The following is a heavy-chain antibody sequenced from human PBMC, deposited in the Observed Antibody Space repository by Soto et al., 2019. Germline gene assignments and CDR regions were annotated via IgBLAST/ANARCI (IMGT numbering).Heavy chain of an antibody. V-gene: IGHV1-69*06. CDR1: GGTFSSYA. CDR2: IIPIFGTA. CDR3: ARDHDYGDYYYYGMDV. Sequence: QVQLVQSGAEVKKPGSSVKVSCKASGGTFSSYAISWVRQAPGQGLEWMGGIIPIFGTANHAQKFQGRVTITADKSTSTAYMELSSLRSEDTAVYYCARDHDYGDYYYYGMDVWGQGTTVTVSS. D-gene: IGHD4-17*01. J-gene: IGHJ6*02.